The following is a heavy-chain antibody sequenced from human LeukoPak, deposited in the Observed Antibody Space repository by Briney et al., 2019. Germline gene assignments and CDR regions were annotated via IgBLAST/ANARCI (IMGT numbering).Heavy chain of an antibody. V-gene: IGHV4-4*07. CDR3: ATGNPITSGWEYFDY. J-gene: IGHJ4*02. CDR1: GGSISSYF. D-gene: IGHD6-19*01. CDR2: IYISGDT. Sequence: SETLSLTCTVSGGSISSYFWSWIRQPAGKGLEWIGLIYISGDTNYNPSLKSRVTMSVDTSKNHLSLKLSSVTAADTAVYYCATGNPITSGWEYFDYWGQGTPVTVSS.